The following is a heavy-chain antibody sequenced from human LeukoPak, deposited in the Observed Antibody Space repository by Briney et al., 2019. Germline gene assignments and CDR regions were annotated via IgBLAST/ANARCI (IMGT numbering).Heavy chain of an antibody. J-gene: IGHJ4*02. Sequence: GGSLRLSCAASGFTFSSYDMTWVRQAPGRGLEWVSSIRPSGDNTYYGDSVKGRFTISRDNSKNTVYLQMNNMRVDDTAVYYCARELGRGVISPYFDHWGQGTLVTVSS. CDR3: ARELGRGVISPYFDH. V-gene: IGHV3-23*01. D-gene: IGHD3-10*01. CDR1: GFTFSSYD. CDR2: IRPSGDNT.